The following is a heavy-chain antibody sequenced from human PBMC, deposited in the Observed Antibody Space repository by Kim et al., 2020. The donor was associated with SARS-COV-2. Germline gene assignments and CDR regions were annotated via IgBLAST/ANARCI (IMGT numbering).Heavy chain of an antibody. J-gene: IGHJ6*02. CDR3: ARAQRIAVAGAYYYYYGMDV. CDR1: GGSISSSSYY. Sequence: SETLSLTCTVSGGSISSSSYYWGWIRQPPGKGLEWIGSIYYSGSTYYNPSLKSRVTISVDTSKNQFSLKLSSVTAADTAVYYCARAQRIAVAGAYYYYYGMDVWGQGTTVTVSS. D-gene: IGHD6-19*01. V-gene: IGHV4-39*07. CDR2: IYYSGST.